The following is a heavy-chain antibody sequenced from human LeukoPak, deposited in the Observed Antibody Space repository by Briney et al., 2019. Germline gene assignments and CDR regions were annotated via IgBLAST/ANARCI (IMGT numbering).Heavy chain of an antibody. CDR2: INSDGSST. J-gene: IGHJ4*02. CDR3: VRDSGFSYVDC. V-gene: IGHV3-74*01. CDR1: GLTLSPYW. Sequence: TGGSLRLSCVASGLTLSPYWMHWVRQAPGKGPVWVSRINSDGSSTSYADSVRGRFTISRDNAKNTLYLQMSSLRAEDTAVYYCVRDSGFSYVDCWGQGILVTVSS. D-gene: IGHD3-16*01.